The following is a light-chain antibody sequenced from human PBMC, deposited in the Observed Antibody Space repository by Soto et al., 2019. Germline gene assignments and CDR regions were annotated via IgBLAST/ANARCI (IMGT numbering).Light chain of an antibody. V-gene: IGLV1-44*01. J-gene: IGLJ1*01. CDR3: AAWDDSLNGYV. CDR1: SSNVGINT. Sequence: QSVLTQPPSASETPGQRVTISCSGSSSNVGINTVNWYQQLPGTAPKLLIYLNDQRTSGVPDRFSGSKSGTSASLAISGLQSHDEADYYCAAWDDSLNGYVFGTGTKVIVL. CDR2: LND.